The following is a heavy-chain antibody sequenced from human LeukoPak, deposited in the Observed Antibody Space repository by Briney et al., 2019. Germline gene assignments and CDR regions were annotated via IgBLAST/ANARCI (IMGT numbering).Heavy chain of an antibody. Sequence: PSETLSLTCAVYGGSFSGYYWSWIRQPPGKGLEWIGEINHSGSTNYNPSPKSRVTISVDTSKNQFSLKLSSVTAADTAVYYCARGFTVTTWAYYYYYMDVWGKGTTVTVSS. D-gene: IGHD4-17*01. CDR2: INHSGST. J-gene: IGHJ6*03. CDR3: ARGFTVTTWAYYYYYMDV. CDR1: GGSFSGYY. V-gene: IGHV4-34*01.